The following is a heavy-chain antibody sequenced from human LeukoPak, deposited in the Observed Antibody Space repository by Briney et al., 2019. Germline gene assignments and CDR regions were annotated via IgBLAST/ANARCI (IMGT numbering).Heavy chain of an antibody. J-gene: IGHJ4*02. D-gene: IGHD4-11*01. CDR1: GFTFSSYS. V-gene: IGHV3-21*01. Sequence: GGSLRLSCAASGFTFSSYSMNWVRQAPGKGLEWVSSISSSSSYIYYADSVKGRFTISRDNAKNSLYLQMNSLSAEDTAVYYCARDLAPEIYSNYGTADYWGQGTLVTVSS. CDR2: ISSSSSYI. CDR3: ARDLAPEIYSNYGTADY.